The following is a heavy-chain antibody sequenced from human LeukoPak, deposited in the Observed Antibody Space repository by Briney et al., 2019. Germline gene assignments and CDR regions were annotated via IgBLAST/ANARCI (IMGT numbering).Heavy chain of an antibody. V-gene: IGHV3-30*04. J-gene: IGHJ4*02. CDR2: ISYDGPNK. Sequence: GGSLRLSCAASGFTFSSYAMHWVRRAPGKGLERGAVISYDGPNKNYADSVKGRFTISRDNSKNTLYLQMNSLRAEDTAVYYCARGVRIAVAGNIDYWGQGTLVTVSS. D-gene: IGHD6-19*01. CDR3: ARGVRIAVAGNIDY. CDR1: GFTFSSYA.